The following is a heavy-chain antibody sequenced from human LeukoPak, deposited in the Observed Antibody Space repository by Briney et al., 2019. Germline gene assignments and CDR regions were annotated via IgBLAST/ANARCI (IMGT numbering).Heavy chain of an antibody. J-gene: IGHJ4*02. D-gene: IGHD6-13*01. CDR1: GFTFSSYG. CDR3: ARTNSVQYSSSWYRKQYYFDY. CDR2: ISYDGSNK. Sequence: QPGRSLRLSCAASGFTFSSYGMHWVRQAPGKGLEWVAVISYDGSNKYYAGSVKGRFTISRDNSKNTLYLQMNSLRAEDTAVYYCARTNSVQYSSSWYRKQYYFDYWGQGTLVTVSS. V-gene: IGHV3-30*03.